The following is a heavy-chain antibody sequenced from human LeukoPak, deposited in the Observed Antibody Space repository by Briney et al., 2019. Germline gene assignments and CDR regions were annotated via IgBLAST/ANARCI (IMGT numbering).Heavy chain of an antibody. CDR1: GYTFTSYD. CDR3: ARINVVVPAAIPYYFDY. J-gene: IGHJ4*02. Sequence: ASVNVSCRASGYTFTSYDINWVRQAPGQGLEWMGWISAYNGNTNYAQKLQGRVTMTTDTSTSTAYIELRSLRSDDTAVYYCARINVVVPAAIPYYFDYWGQGTLVTVSS. CDR2: ISAYNGNT. D-gene: IGHD2-2*02. V-gene: IGHV1-18*01.